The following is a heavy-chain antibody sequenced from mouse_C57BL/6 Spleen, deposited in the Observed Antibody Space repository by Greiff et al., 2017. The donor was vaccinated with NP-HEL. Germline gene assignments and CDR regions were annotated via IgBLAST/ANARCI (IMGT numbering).Heavy chain of an antibody. J-gene: IGHJ4*01. CDR3: ARWSTGNYAMDY. CDR1: GYAFSSSW. Sequence: QVQLQQSGPELVKPGASVKISCKASGYAFSSSWMNWVKQRPGKGLEWIGRIYPGDGDTNYNGKFKGKATLTADKSSSTAYMQLSSLTSEDSAVYCCARWSTGNYAMDYWGQGTSVTVSS. CDR2: IYPGDGDT. V-gene: IGHV1-82*01. D-gene: IGHD4-1*02.